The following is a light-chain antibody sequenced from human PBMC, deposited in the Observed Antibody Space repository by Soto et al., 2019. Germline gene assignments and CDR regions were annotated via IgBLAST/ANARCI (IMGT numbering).Light chain of an antibody. V-gene: IGLV2-14*01. Sequence: QSVLTQPASVSGSPGQSITISCTGTSSDVGGYNYVSWYQQYPGKAPKLVIYDVSNRPSGVSNRFSGSKSGNTASLTISGLQAEDEADYYCSSYTSSGTYVVFGGGTKVTVL. CDR2: DVS. CDR1: SSDVGGYNY. J-gene: IGLJ2*01. CDR3: SSYTSSGTYVV.